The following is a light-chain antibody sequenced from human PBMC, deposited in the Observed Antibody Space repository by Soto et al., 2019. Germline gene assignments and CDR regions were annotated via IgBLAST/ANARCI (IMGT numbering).Light chain of an antibody. Sequence: VVAHRPSADGTTGQRVKITCSGTGSGIGSNTVNWYQQLPGTAPKLLIYSNNQRPSGAPDRFSGSKSGTSASLAISGLQSEDEADYYCAAWDDSLNGSYVLGTGTKVTVL. CDR3: AAWDDSLNGSYV. CDR1: GSGIGSNT. V-gene: IGLV1-44*01. J-gene: IGLJ1*01. CDR2: SNN.